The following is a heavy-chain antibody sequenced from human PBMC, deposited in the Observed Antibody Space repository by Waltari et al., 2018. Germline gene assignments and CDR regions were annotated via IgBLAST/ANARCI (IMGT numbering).Heavy chain of an antibody. J-gene: IGHJ4*02. V-gene: IGHV5-51*01. CDR1: GYSFTSYW. CDR3: ARRGYCTNGVCYPLDY. CDR2: IHPGDSDT. D-gene: IGHD2-8*01. Sequence: EVQLVQSGAEVKKPGESLKISCKGSGYSFTSYWIGWVRQMPGKGLEWMGIIHPGDSDTRDSPSVQGQVTISADKSISTAYLQWSSLKASDTAMYYCARRGYCTNGVCYPLDYWGQGTLVTVSS.